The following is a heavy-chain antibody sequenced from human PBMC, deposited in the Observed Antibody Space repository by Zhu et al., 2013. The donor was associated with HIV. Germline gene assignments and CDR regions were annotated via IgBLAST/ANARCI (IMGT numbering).Heavy chain of an antibody. D-gene: IGHD2-2*01. Sequence: QVQLVQSGAEVRKPGASVKVSCRASGYTFTSFGISWVRQVPGQGLEWMGWISADNENTNYAQKFQGRVSMTRDTSTSTAYIELSSLRSEDTAVYYCARGGLDIVVVPAAISDYWGQGTLVTVSS. CDR1: GYTFTSFG. V-gene: IGHV1-18*01. CDR3: ARGGLDIVVVPAAISDY. J-gene: IGHJ4*02. CDR2: ISADNENT.